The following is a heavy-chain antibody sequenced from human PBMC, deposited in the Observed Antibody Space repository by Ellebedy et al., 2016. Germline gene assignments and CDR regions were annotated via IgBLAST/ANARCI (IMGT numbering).Heavy chain of an antibody. CDR2: ISYDGSNK. V-gene: IGHV3-30*18. CDR3: AKEGDFDWSYFDY. J-gene: IGHJ4*02. D-gene: IGHD3-9*01. Sequence: GESLKISCAASGFTFSSYGMHWVRQAPGKGLEWVAVISYDGSNKYYADSVKGRFTISRDNSKNTLYLQMNSLRAEDTAVYYCAKEGDFDWSYFDYWGQGTLVTVSS. CDR1: GFTFSSYG.